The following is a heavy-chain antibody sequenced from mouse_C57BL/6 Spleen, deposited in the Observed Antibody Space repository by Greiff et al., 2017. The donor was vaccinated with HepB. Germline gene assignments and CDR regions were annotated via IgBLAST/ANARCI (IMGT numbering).Heavy chain of an antibody. D-gene: IGHD3-3*01. V-gene: IGHV1-26*01. J-gene: IGHJ3*01. CDR3: ASRGPFAY. CDR2: INPNNGGT. Sequence: VQLQQSGPELVKPGASVKISCKASGYTFTDYYMNWVKQSHGKSLEWIGDINPNNGGTSYNQKFKGKATLTVDKSSSTAYMELRSLTSEYSAVYYCASRGPFAYWGQGTLVTVSA. CDR1: GYTFTDYY.